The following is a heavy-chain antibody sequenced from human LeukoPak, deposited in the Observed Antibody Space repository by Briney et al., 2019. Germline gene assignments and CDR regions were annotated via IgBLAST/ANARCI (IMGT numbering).Heavy chain of an antibody. CDR1: GFTFSSYA. D-gene: IGHD3-16*01. CDR2: VSSNGAKT. J-gene: IGHJ4*02. Sequence: GGSLRLSCAASGFTFSSYAITWVRQAPGKGLEWVSAVSSNGAKTYYADSVKGRFTISRDNSKNTLYLQMNSLRAEDTAVYYCAKAWGGTFDYWGQGTLVTVSS. V-gene: IGHV3-23*01. CDR3: AKAWGGTFDY.